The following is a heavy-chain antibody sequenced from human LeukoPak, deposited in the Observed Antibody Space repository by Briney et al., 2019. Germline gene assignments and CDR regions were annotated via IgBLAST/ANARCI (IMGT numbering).Heavy chain of an antibody. D-gene: IGHD6-13*01. J-gene: IGHJ4*02. CDR3: AKDIMQEQQLVLGY. V-gene: IGHV3-9*01. CDR2: ISWNSGSI. CDR1: GFTFDDYA. Sequence: PGRSLRLSCAASGFTFDDYAMHWARQAPGKGLEWVSGISWNSGSIGYADSVKGRFTISRDNAKNSLYLQMNSLGAEDTALYYCAKDIMQEQQLVLGYWGQGTLVTVSS.